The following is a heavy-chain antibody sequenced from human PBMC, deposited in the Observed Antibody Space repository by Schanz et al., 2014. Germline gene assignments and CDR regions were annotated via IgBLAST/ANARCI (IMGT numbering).Heavy chain of an antibody. D-gene: IGHD2-2*01. V-gene: IGHV3-13*05. Sequence: EEQLVESGGGLVQPGRSLRLSCAASGFMFEDYDMHWVRQAPGKGLEWVSGIGPASDPYYAGSVKGRFTISRENGKNSLYLQMNSLRAGDTAVYYCARGRRGDCRRTSCTYYFDYWGQGTLVTVSS. CDR1: GFMFEDYD. J-gene: IGHJ4*02. CDR3: ARGRRGDCRRTSCTYYFDY. CDR2: IGPASDP.